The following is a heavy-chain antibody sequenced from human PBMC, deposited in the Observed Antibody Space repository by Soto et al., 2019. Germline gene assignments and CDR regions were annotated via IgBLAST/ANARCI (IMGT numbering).Heavy chain of an antibody. Sequence: ASVKVSCKASGYTFTGYYMHWVRQAPGQGLEWMGWINPNSGGTNYAQKFQGWVTMTRDTSISTAYMELSRLRSDDTAVYYCARGSLLRSFDWFNFDYWAQGTLVTVSS. CDR2: INPNSGGT. J-gene: IGHJ4*02. V-gene: IGHV1-2*04. CDR1: GYTFTGYY. CDR3: ARGSLLRSFDWFNFDY. D-gene: IGHD3-9*01.